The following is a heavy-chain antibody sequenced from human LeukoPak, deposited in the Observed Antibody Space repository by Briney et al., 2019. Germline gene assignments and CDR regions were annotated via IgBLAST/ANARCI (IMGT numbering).Heavy chain of an antibody. D-gene: IGHD2-2*03. CDR3: ARDGYCGSASCYGWFDP. V-gene: IGHV3-30*04. J-gene: IGHJ5*02. Sequence: GGSLRPSCAASGFTFSSYAMHWVRQAPGKGLEWVAVISYDGSNEYYADSVKGRFTISRDNSKNTLYVQMNSLRPEDTAVYYCARDGYCGSASCYGWFDPWGQGTLVTVSS. CDR1: GFTFSSYA. CDR2: ISYDGSNE.